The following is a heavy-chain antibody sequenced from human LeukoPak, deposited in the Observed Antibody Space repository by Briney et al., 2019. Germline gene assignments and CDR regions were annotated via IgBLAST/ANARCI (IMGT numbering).Heavy chain of an antibody. Sequence: GGSLRLSCAASKFTFSHYGMHWVRQAPGKGLEWVAVIWNDGSSQYYADSVKGRFTVSRDNSQSMLYLQMNSLRPEDTAVYYRAKDAQRGFDYSNSLENWGQGTLVTVSS. CDR1: KFTFSHYG. D-gene: IGHD4-11*01. CDR3: AKDAQRGFDYSNSLEN. V-gene: IGHV3-33*06. CDR2: IWNDGSSQ. J-gene: IGHJ4*02.